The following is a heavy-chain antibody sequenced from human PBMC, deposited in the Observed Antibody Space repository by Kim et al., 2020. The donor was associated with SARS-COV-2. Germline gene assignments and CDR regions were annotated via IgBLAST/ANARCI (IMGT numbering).Heavy chain of an antibody. D-gene: IGHD3-10*01. Sequence: GGSLRLSCAASGFTFSNAWMSWVRQAPGKGLEWVGRIKSKTDGGTTDYAAPVKGRFTISRDDSKNTLYLQMNSLKTEDTAVYYCTTDLLFITMVQGVTPVTFDIWGQGTMVTVSS. V-gene: IGHV3-15*01. CDR1: GFTFSNAW. CDR3: TTDLLFITMVQGVTPVTFDI. J-gene: IGHJ3*02. CDR2: IKSKTDGGTT.